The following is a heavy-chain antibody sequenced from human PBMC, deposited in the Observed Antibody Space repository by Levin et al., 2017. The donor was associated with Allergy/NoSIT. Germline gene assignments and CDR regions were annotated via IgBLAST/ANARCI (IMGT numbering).Heavy chain of an antibody. CDR1: GFTFDDYA. CDR2: ISLNSGSI. CDR3: ARDNIGLPDAFDI. J-gene: IGHJ3*02. D-gene: IGHD3-10*01. Sequence: SLKISCAASGFTFDDYAMHWVRQAPVKGLEWVSGISLNSGSIGYADSVKGRFTISRDNAKNSLYLQMNSLRTEDTALYYCARDNIGLPDAFDIWGQGTMVIVSS. V-gene: IGHV3-9*01.